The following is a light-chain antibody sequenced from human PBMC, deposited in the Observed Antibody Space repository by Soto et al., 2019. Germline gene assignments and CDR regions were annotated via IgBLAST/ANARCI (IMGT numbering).Light chain of an antibody. Sequence: EIVLTQSPGTLSLSPGERSTLSCRASQSVSNNYLAWYQQKPGQAPRLLIFGASTRATGIPARFSGSGSGTEFTLTISSLQSEEFAVYYCQQYSSWLWTFGQGTKVDIK. CDR3: QQYSSWLWT. CDR1: QSVSNN. J-gene: IGKJ1*01. CDR2: GAS. V-gene: IGKV3-15*01.